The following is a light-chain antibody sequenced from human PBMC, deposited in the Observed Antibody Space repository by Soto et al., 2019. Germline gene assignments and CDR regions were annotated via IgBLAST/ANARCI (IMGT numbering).Light chain of an antibody. V-gene: IGLV2-8*01. CDR3: CSYAGSPYV. CDR2: EVV. J-gene: IGLJ1*01. Sequence: QSVLTQPPSASGSPGQSVTISCTGTKNDIGLYDFVSWYQHHPGKAPRLIIYEVVQRPSGVPDRFSGSKSGNTASLTVSGLQAEDEADYYCCSYAGSPYVFGTGTKVTVL. CDR1: KNDIGLYDF.